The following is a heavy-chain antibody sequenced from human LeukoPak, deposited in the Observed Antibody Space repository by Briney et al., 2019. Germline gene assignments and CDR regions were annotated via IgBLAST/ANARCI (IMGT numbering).Heavy chain of an antibody. CDR2: ISGGGETI. CDR3: ARAWGSADY. D-gene: IGHD7-27*01. V-gene: IGHV3-11*01. J-gene: IGHJ4*02. CDR1: KFIFSDYY. Sequence: GGSLRLSCAASKFIFSDYYMSWIRQAPGKGLEWLSYISGGGETIYYADSVKGRFTISRDNAKNSLYLQMNSLRAEDTAVYYCARAWGSADYWGQGTQVTVSS.